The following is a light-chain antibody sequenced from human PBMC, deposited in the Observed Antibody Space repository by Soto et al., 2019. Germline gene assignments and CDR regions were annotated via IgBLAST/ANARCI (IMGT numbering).Light chain of an antibody. CDR3: QQYNSFLT. V-gene: IGKV1-5*01. Sequence: DIQMTQSPSTLSASVGDRVTITCRASQSISSWMAWNQQKPGKAPRLLSYDASYLERGVPSRFSGSGSGTEFPLTISDLQDDDLATYYCQQYNSFLTFGQGTKVEI. CDR1: QSISSW. J-gene: IGKJ1*01. CDR2: DAS.